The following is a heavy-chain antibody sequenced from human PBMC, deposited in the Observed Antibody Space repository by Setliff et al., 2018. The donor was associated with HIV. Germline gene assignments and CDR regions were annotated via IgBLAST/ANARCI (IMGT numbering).Heavy chain of an antibody. D-gene: IGHD5-12*01. CDR2: FHYSGST. J-gene: IGHJ4*02. V-gene: IGHV4-39*07. CDR1: GDSISSSNYF. CDR3: ARDLRRWLQPNYFDY. Sequence: KTSETLSLTCDVSGDSISSSNYFWGWIRQPPGKGLEWIGSFHYSGSTSYNPSLKSRVTISVVTSKNQFSLKLSSVTAADTAVYYCARDLRRWLQPNYFDYWGQGTLVTVSS.